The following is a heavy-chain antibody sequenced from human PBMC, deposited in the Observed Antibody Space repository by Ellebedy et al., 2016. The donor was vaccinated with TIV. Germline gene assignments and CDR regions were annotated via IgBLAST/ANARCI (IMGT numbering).Heavy chain of an antibody. Sequence: ASVKVSCKASGYTFTGYYMHWVRQAPGKGLEWMGGFDPEDGETIYAQKFQGRVTITADESTSTAYMELSSLRSEGTAVYYCASPNPHYDILTGYQNWYFDLWGRGTLVTVSS. CDR3: ASPNPHYDILTGYQNWYFDL. CDR1: GYTFTGYY. D-gene: IGHD3-9*01. V-gene: IGHV1-24*01. CDR2: FDPEDGET. J-gene: IGHJ2*01.